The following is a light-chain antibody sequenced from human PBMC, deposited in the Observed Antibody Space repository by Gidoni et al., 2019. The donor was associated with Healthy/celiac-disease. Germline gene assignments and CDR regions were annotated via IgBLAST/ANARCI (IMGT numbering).Light chain of an antibody. V-gene: IGKV1-5*03. Sequence: DIQMTQSPSTLSASVGDRVTITCRARQSISSWLAWYQQKPGKAAKLLIYKASSLESGVPSRFSGSGSGTEFTLTISSLQPDDFATYYCQQYNSYSSTFGPGTKVDIK. J-gene: IGKJ3*01. CDR2: KAS. CDR3: QQYNSYSST. CDR1: QSISSW.